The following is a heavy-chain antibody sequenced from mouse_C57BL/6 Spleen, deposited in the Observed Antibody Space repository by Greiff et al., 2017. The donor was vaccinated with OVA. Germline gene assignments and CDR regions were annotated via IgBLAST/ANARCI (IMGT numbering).Heavy chain of an antibody. CDR2: ISYDGSN. V-gene: IGHV3-6*01. Sequence: EVQLVESGPGLVKPSQSLSLTCSVTGYSITSGYYWNWIRQFPGNKLEWMGYISYDGSNNYNPSLKNRISITRDTSKNQFFLKLNSVTTEDTATYYCARDGPYYFDYWGQGTTLTVSS. CDR1: GYSITSGYY. CDR3: ARDGPYYFDY. J-gene: IGHJ2*01.